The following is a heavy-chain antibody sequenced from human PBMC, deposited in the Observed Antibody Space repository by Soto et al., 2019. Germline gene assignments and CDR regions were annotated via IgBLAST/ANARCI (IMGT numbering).Heavy chain of an antibody. CDR1: GFTFSSYW. CDR2: ISGSGGST. V-gene: IGHV3-23*01. D-gene: IGHD2-21*02. J-gene: IGHJ6*02. CDR3: ARPTYCGGDCYPSGMDV. Sequence: GFLRLSCAASGFTFSSYWMSWVRQAPGKGLEWVSAISGSGGSTYYADSVKGRFTISRDNSKNTLYLQMNSLRAEDTAVYYCARPTYCGGDCYPSGMDVWGQGTTVTVSS.